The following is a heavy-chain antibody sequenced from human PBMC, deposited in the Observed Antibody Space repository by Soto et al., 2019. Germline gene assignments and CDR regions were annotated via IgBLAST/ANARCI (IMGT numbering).Heavy chain of an antibody. CDR3: ARGILYCSSTSCPRTYYFDY. CDR1: GGSFSGYY. Sequence: SETLSLTCAVYGGSFSGYYWSWIRQPPGKGLEWIGEINYSGSTNYNPSLKSRVTISVDTSKNQFSLKLSSVTAADTAVYYCARGILYCSSTSCPRTYYFDYWGQGTLVTVSS. J-gene: IGHJ4*02. CDR2: INYSGST. D-gene: IGHD2-2*01. V-gene: IGHV4-34*01.